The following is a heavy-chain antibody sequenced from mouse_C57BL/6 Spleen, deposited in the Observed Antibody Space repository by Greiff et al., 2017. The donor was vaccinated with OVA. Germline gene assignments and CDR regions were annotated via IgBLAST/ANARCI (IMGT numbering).Heavy chain of an antibody. V-gene: IGHV10-3*01. CDR1: GFTFNTYA. CDR2: IRSKSSNYAT. D-gene: IGHD2-4*01. J-gene: IGHJ4*01. Sequence: EVQVVESGGGLVQPKGSLKLSCAASGFTFNTYAMHWVRQAPGKGLEWVARIRSKSSNYATYYADSVKDRFTISRDDSQSMLYLQMNNLKTEDTAMYYCVRHYDYDEDYAMDYWGQGTSVTVSS. CDR3: VRHYDYDEDYAMDY.